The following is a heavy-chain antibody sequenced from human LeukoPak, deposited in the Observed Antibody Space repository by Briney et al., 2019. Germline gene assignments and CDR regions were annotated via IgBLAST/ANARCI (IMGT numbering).Heavy chain of an antibody. D-gene: IGHD6-13*01. J-gene: IGHJ6*03. Sequence: PGGSLRLSCAASGFTFSDYYMSWIRQAPGKGLEWVSYISSSGSTIYYADSVKGRFTISRDNAKNSLYLQMNSLRAEDTAVYYCARVGMGIAAAGKGAYYYYYYMDVWGKGTTVTVSS. CDR1: GFTFSDYY. CDR3: ARVGMGIAAAGKGAYYYYYYMDV. V-gene: IGHV3-11*01. CDR2: ISSSGSTI.